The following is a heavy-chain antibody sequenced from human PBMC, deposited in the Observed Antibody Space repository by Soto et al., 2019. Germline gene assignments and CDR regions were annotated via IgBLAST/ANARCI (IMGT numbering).Heavy chain of an antibody. J-gene: IGHJ6*02. CDR1: RFTFSSYG. V-gene: IGHV3-30*18. CDR3: AKAWDIVVVVAENYGMDV. D-gene: IGHD2-15*01. Sequence: QVQLVESGGGVVQPGRSLRLSCAASRFTFSSYGMHWVRQAPGKGLEWVAVISYDGSNKYYADSVKGRFTISRDNSKNTLYLQMNSLRAEHTSVYYCAKAWDIVVVVAENYGMDVWGQGTTVTVSS. CDR2: ISYDGSNK.